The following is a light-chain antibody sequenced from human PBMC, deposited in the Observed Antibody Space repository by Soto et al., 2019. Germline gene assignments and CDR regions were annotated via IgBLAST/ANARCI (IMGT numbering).Light chain of an antibody. J-gene: IGKJ1*01. V-gene: IGKV1-5*03. CDR2: KAS. CDR3: QQYSSYSSGT. Sequence: DIQMTQSPSTLSASEGGRVTITCRASQSIDYWLAWYQQKPGKAPKLLLYKASTLESGVASRFSGSRSGKEFTLTISSLQPDDFANYYCQQYSSYSSGTFGQGTKVEIK. CDR1: QSIDYW.